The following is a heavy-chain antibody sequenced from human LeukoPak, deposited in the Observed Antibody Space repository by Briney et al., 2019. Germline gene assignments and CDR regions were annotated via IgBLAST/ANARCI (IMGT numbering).Heavy chain of an antibody. CDR1: GDSISRYY. CDR3: GRYRSAGTEGIGIDY. V-gene: IGHV4-59*01. CDR2: IYYSGST. J-gene: IGHJ4*02. D-gene: IGHD1-7*01. Sequence: SETLSLTCTVSGDSISRYYWGWIRQPPGKGLEWIGYIYYSGSTNYNPSLKSRVTISVDTSKNQFSLKLASVTAADTAVYHCGRYRSAGTEGIGIDYWGQGILVTVSS.